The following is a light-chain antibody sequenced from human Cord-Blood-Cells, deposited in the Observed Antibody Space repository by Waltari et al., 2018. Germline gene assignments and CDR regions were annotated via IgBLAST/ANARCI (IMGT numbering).Light chain of an antibody. CDR3: QQRSNWSMYT. J-gene: IGKJ2*01. CDR1: QSVSSY. CDR2: DAS. V-gene: IGKV3-11*01. Sequence: EIVSTQSPATLSLSPGERATLSCRASQSVSSYLAWYQQKPGQAPRLLIYDASNRATGIPARFSGSGSGTDFTLTISSLEPEDFAVYYCQQRSNWSMYTFGQGTKLEIK.